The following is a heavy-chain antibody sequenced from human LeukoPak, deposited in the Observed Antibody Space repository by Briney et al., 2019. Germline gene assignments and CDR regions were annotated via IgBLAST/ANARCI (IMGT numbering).Heavy chain of an antibody. V-gene: IGHV4-59*12. CDR3: AREVSGSSPSLAYAIDQ. J-gene: IGHJ4*02. D-gene: IGHD6-6*01. Sequence: SETLSLTCSVSDGSISSYYWSWIRQPPGKGLEWIGYIHSSGSTHYNPSLKSRVTTSLDTSKNQFSLKLNSVTAADTAVYFCAREVSGSSPSLAYAIDQWGQGTQVTVSS. CDR2: IHSSGST. CDR1: DGSISSYY.